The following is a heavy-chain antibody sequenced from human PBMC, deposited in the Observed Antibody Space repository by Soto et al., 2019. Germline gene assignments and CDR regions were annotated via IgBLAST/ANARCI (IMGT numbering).Heavy chain of an antibody. CDR3: ARSRIVGSGGGPYGMDV. CDR2: IDPSDSYT. Sequence: GESLKISCTGSGYSFTSYYISWVRQMPGQGLEWMGRIDPSDSYTNYSPSFQGHVTISADKSISTAYLQWSSLKASDTTMYYCARSRIVGSGGGPYGMDVWGQGTTVTVSS. V-gene: IGHV5-10-1*01. D-gene: IGHD2-15*01. J-gene: IGHJ6*02. CDR1: GYSFTSYY.